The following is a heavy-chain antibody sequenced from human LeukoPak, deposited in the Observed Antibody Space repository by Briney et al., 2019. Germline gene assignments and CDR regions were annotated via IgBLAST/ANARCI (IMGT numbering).Heavy chain of an antibody. V-gene: IGHV1-18*04. Sequence: ASVKVSCKASGYTFTSYGISWVRQAPGQGLEWMGWISAYNGNTNYAQKLQGRVTMTTDTSTSTAYMELRCLRSDDTAVYYCARDPPYDYYGSGTYEAFHIWGQGTMVTVSS. D-gene: IGHD3-10*01. CDR3: ARDPPYDYYGSGTYEAFHI. CDR1: GYTFTSYG. CDR2: ISAYNGNT. J-gene: IGHJ3*02.